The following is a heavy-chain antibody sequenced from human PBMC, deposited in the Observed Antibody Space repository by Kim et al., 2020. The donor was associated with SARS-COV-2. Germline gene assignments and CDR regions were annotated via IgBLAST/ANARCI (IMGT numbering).Heavy chain of an antibody. Sequence: SETLSLTCAVYGGSFSGYYWSWIRQPPGKGLEWIGEINHSGSTNYNPSLKSRVTISVDTSKNQFSLKLSSVTAADTAVYYCASGGYWFGELLHHYWGQGTLVTVSS. J-gene: IGHJ4*02. V-gene: IGHV4-34*01. D-gene: IGHD3-10*01. CDR3: ASGGYWFGELLHHY. CDR1: GGSFSGYY. CDR2: INHSGST.